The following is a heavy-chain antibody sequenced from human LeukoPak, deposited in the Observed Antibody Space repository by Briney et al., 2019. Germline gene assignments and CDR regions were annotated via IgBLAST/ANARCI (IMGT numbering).Heavy chain of an antibody. CDR1: GFTFSSYA. D-gene: IGHD2-2*01. Sequence: PGGSLRLSCAASGFTFSSYAMSWVRQAPGKGLEWVSAISGSGGSTYYADSVKGRFTVSRDNSKNTLYLQMNSLRAEDTAVYYCAKGVVVVPAAIDYWGQGTLVTVSS. J-gene: IGHJ4*02. CDR2: ISGSGGST. V-gene: IGHV3-23*01. CDR3: AKGVVVVPAAIDY.